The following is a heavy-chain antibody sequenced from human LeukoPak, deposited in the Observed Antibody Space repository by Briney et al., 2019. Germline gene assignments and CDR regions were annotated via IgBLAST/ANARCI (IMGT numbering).Heavy chain of an antibody. CDR2: IGEDGSEK. J-gene: IGHJ4*02. Sequence: GGSLRLSCAASGFTFSSYWMTWVRQAPGKGLEWVANIGEDGSEKYYVDFVKGRFTISRDNAKSTLYLQMNSLRAEDTAVYYCARVSPPLQDGIDYWGQGTLVTVSS. CDR1: GFTFSSYW. CDR3: ARVSPPLQDGIDY. D-gene: IGHD4-17*01. V-gene: IGHV3-7*01.